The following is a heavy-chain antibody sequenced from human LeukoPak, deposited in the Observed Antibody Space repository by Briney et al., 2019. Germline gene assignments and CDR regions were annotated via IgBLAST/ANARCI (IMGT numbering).Heavy chain of an antibody. CDR1: GGSFSGYY. CDR2: INHSGST. CDR3: ARRGGYSGYDKVGFYY. D-gene: IGHD5-12*01. V-gene: IGHV4-34*01. J-gene: IGHJ4*02. Sequence: SETLSLTCAVYGGSFSGYYWSRIRQPPGKGLEWIGEINHSGSTNYNPSLKSRVTISVDTSKNQFSLKLSSVTAADTAVYYCARRGGYSGYDKVGFYYWGQGTLVTVSS.